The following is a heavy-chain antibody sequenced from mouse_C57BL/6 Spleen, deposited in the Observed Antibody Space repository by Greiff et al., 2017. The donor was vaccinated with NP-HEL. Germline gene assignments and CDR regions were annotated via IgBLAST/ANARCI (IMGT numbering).Heavy chain of an antibody. Sequence: QVQLQQSGAELARPGASVKLSCKASGYTFTSYGISWVKQRTGQGLEWIGEIYPRSGNTYYNEKFKGKATLTADKSSSTAYMELRSLTSEDSAVYFCARKEDGYAFADWGQGTLVTVSA. J-gene: IGHJ3*01. CDR3: ARKEDGYAFAD. CDR2: IYPRSGNT. V-gene: IGHV1-81*01. CDR1: GYTFTSYG. D-gene: IGHD2-2*01.